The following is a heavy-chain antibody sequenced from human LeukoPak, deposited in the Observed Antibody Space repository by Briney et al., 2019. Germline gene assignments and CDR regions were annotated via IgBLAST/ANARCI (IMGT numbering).Heavy chain of an antibody. V-gene: IGHV3-21*01. CDR3: ASAPYRQWLFDY. J-gene: IGHJ4*02. Sequence: NPGGSLRLSCAASGFTFSSYSMNWVRQAPGKGLEWVSSISSSSSYIYYADSVKGRFTISRDNAKNSLYLQMNSLRAEDTAVYHCASAPYRQWLFDYWGQGTLVTVSS. D-gene: IGHD6-19*01. CDR2: ISSSSSYI. CDR1: GFTFSSYS.